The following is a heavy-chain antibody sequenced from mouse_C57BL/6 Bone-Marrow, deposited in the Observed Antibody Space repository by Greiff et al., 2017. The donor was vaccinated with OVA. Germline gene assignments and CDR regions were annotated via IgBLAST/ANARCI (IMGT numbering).Heavy chain of an antibody. D-gene: IGHD1-1*01. Sequence: QVQLQQPGAELVKPGASVKMSCKASGFTFTSYWITWVKQRPGQGLEWIGDIYPGSGSTNYNEKFKSKATLTVDTSSSTAYMQLSSLTSEDSAVYYCARKLRDYFDDWGQGTTLTVSS. CDR2: IYPGSGST. V-gene: IGHV1-55*01. CDR3: ARKLRDYFDD. J-gene: IGHJ2*01. CDR1: GFTFTSYW.